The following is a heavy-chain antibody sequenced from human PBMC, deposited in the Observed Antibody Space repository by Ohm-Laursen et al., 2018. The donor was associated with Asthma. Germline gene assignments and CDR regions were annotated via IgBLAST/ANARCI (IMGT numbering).Heavy chain of an antibody. CDR1: GFSVSRHF. D-gene: IGHD3-10*01. V-gene: IGHV3-53*01. CDR3: ARGQGSGDISGSDPFEL. Sequence: SLRLSCSASGFSVSRHFMNWIRQGPEKGLEWVSDIYPGGATFYADPVKGRFTISRDDSKNTLNLQMSSLRGDDTAVYYCARGQGSGDISGSDPFELWGQGTTVIVSS. CDR2: IYPGGAT. J-gene: IGHJ3*01.